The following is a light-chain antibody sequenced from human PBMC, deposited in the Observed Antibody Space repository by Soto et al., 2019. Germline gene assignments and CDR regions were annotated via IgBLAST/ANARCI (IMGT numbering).Light chain of an antibody. CDR3: QQYQSHPLYT. CDR2: KAS. V-gene: IGKV1-5*03. Sequence: DILMSQSPSALSASIGDRVTITCRASQSVSNLLAWYQQKPGKAPKLLIYKASNLESGVPSRFSGSGSGTEFTLTISTLXPDDFATYYCQQYQSHPLYTFGQGTKVDIK. CDR1: QSVSNL. J-gene: IGKJ2*01.